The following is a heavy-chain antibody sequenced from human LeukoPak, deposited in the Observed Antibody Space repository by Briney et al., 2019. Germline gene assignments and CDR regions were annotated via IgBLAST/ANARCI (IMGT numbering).Heavy chain of an antibody. CDR2: IYKTGST. CDR3: ARQRYFDPTRFDY. J-gene: IGHJ4*02. V-gene: IGHV4-39*01. CDR1: GGSISSTTYY. D-gene: IGHD3-9*01. Sequence: SETLSLTCTVSGGSISSTTYYWAWIRQPPGKGLEWIGSIYKTGSTNYSPSLKSRVTISVDTSKNQFSLKPSSVTAADTAVYYCARQRYFDPTRFDYWGQGTLVTVSS.